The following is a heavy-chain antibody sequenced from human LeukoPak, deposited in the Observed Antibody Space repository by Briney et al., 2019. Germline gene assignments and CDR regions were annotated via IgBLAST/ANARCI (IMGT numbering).Heavy chain of an antibody. Sequence: GGSLRLSCAASGFTFSSYWMSWVRQAPGKGLEWVANIKQDGSEKYYVDSVKGRFTISRDNAENSLYLQMNSLRAEDTAVYYCARLVTRDLTGYLRTDYFDYWGQGTLVTVSS. D-gene: IGHD3-9*01. J-gene: IGHJ4*02. V-gene: IGHV3-7*01. CDR1: GFTFSSYW. CDR3: ARLVTRDLTGYLRTDYFDY. CDR2: IKQDGSEK.